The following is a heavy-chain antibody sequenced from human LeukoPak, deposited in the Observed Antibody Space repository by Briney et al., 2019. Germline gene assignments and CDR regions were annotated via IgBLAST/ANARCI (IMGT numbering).Heavy chain of an antibody. CDR1: RFTFSIYA. D-gene: IGHD6-6*01. CDR2: ISSKWGST. J-gene: IGHJ4*02. Sequence: GGSLRLSCAASRFTFSIYAMHGVRRAPGKGLEYVSAISSKWGSTYYANSVKGRFTISRDNSKNTLYLQMGSLRAEDMAVYYCARGLIPYSSSGAGYYYFDYWGQGTLVTVSS. CDR3: ARGLIPYSSSGAGYYYFDY. V-gene: IGHV3-64*01.